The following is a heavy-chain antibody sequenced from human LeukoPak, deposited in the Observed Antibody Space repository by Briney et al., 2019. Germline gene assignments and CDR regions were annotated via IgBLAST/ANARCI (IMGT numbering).Heavy chain of an antibody. V-gene: IGHV4-59*01. J-gene: IGHJ3*02. CDR3: ARDYYDSSGEDAFDI. CDR1: GGSISSYY. CDR2: IYYSGST. Sequence: SETLSLTCTVSGGSISSYYWSWIRQPPGKGLEWIGYIYYSGSTNYNPSLKSRVTISVDASKNQFSLKLSSVTAADTAVYYCARDYYDSSGEDAFDIWGQGTMVTVSS. D-gene: IGHD3-22*01.